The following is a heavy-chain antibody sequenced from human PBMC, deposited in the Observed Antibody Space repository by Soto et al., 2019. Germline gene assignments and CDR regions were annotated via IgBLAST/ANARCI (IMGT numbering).Heavy chain of an antibody. J-gene: IGHJ4*02. CDR2: ISSTTNYI. Sequence: GGSLRLSCAASGFTFTRYSMNWVRQAPGKGLEWVSSISSTTNYIYYGDSMKGRFTISRDNGKNSLYLEIHSRRAEDTAVYYCARESEDLTSNFDYWGQGTLVTVSS. CDR1: GFTFTRYS. V-gene: IGHV3-21*06. CDR3: ARESEDLTSNFDY.